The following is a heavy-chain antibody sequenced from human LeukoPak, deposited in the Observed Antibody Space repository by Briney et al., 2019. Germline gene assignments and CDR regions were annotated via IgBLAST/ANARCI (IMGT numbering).Heavy chain of an antibody. Sequence: GESLKISCKGSGYRFTSYWIGWVRQMPGRGLEWMGFIYPGDSDTRYSPSFQGQVTISADKSMSTAYLQWSSLKASDTAMYYCARRRGRYSGDAFDIWGQGTMVTVSS. CDR1: GYRFTSYW. CDR3: ARRRGRYSGDAFDI. D-gene: IGHD1-26*01. V-gene: IGHV5-51*01. J-gene: IGHJ3*02. CDR2: IYPGDSDT.